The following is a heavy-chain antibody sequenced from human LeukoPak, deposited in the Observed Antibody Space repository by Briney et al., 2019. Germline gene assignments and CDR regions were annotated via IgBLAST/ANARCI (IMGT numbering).Heavy chain of an antibody. J-gene: IGHJ4*02. CDR3: AWGSYPRNYFDY. Sequence: SQTLSLTXTVSGGSISSGSYCWSWNRQPAGEGLEWSGRIYTSGSTNYNPSLKSRVTISVDTSKNQFSLKLSSVTAADTAVYYCAWGSYPRNYFDYWGQGTLVTVSS. CDR1: GGSISSGSYC. V-gene: IGHV4-61*02. D-gene: IGHD3-16*01. CDR2: IYTSGST.